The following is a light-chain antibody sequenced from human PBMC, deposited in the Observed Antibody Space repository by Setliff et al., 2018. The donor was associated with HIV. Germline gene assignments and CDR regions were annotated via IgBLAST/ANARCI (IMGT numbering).Light chain of an antibody. J-gene: IGLJ1*01. CDR2: EVT. CDR1: SSDIGGYNF. V-gene: IGLV2-14*01. CDR3: SSYTSSSPYV. Sequence: QSVLAQPASVSGSPGQSITISCTGTSSDIGGYNFVSWYQHHPGKAPKLMIYEVTNRPSGVSNRFSGSKSGNTASLTISVLQADDEADYYCSSYTSSSPYVFGTGTKVTVL.